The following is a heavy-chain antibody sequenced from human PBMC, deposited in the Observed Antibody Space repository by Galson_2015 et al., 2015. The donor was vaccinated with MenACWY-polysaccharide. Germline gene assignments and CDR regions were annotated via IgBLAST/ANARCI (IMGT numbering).Heavy chain of an antibody. CDR3: AKALDGLYYYYYKDV. D-gene: IGHD3-9*01. Sequence: SLRLSCAASGFTFSSYGMHWVRQAPGKGLEWVAVISYDGSNKYYADSVRGRFTISRDNSKNTLSLQMNSLIADDTAVYYCAKALDGLYYYYYKDVWGKGTTVTVSS. V-gene: IGHV3-30*18. CDR2: ISYDGSNK. J-gene: IGHJ6*03. CDR1: GFTFSSYG.